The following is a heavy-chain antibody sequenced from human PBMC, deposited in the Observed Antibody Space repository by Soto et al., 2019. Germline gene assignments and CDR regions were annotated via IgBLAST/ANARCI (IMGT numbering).Heavy chain of an antibody. V-gene: IGHV4-59*01. CDR3: ARGTHFYYFDS. CDR2: IYYSGST. J-gene: IGHJ4*02. Sequence: QVQLQESGPGLVKPSETLSLTCTVSDASIRSYYWSWIRQPPGKGLEWIGYIYYSGSTDYNPSLKSRVTISVDTSKSQFSLRLSSVTAADTAMYYCARGTHFYYFDSWGQGTLVAVSS. CDR1: DASIRSYY.